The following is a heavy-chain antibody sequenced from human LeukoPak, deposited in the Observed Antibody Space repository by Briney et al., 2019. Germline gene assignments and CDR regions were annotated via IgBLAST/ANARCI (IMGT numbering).Heavy chain of an antibody. J-gene: IGHJ4*02. Sequence: GRSLRLSCEASGFTFSSYGMHWVRQAPGKGLEWVAVISYDGSNKYYADSVKGRFTISRDNSKNTLYLQMNSLRAEDTAVYYCAKDAQRVEMATGPDYWGQGTLVTVSS. CDR1: GFTFSSYG. CDR2: ISYDGSNK. D-gene: IGHD5-24*01. V-gene: IGHV3-30*18. CDR3: AKDAQRVEMATGPDY.